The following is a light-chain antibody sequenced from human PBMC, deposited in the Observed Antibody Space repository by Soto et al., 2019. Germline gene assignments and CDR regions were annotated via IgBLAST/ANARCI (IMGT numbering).Light chain of an antibody. V-gene: IGLV2-14*01. CDR3: TSYTTSSTHWV. J-gene: IGLJ3*02. CDR2: EDS. CDR1: SSDVGGYNY. Sequence: QSALTQPASVSGSPGQSITISCTGTSSDVGGYNYVSWYQQHPGKAPKLMIYEDSNRPSGLSNRFSGSKSGNTASLTISGLQAEDEADYYCTSYTTSSTHWVFGGGTKLTVL.